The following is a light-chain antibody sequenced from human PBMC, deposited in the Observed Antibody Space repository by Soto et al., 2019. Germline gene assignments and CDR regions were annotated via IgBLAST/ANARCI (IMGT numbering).Light chain of an antibody. CDR2: QNN. CDR1: KLGDKY. Sequence: SYELTQPPSVSVSPGQTASITCSGDKLGDKYACWYQQKPGQSPVLVIYQNNKRPSGIPERFSGSNSGNTATLTISGTQAMDEADYSCQAWDSSTVVFGGGTQLTVL. J-gene: IGLJ3*02. CDR3: QAWDSSTVV. V-gene: IGLV3-1*01.